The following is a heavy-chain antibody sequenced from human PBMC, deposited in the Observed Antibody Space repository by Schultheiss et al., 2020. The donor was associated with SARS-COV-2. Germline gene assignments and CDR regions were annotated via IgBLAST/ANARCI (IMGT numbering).Heavy chain of an antibody. J-gene: IGHJ4*02. CDR3: ARDPPAYSSGWYDY. CDR1: GYTFTSYA. CDR2: INPNSGGK. V-gene: IGHV1-18*01. D-gene: IGHD6-19*01. Sequence: ASVKVSCKASGYTFTSYAMHWVRQAPGQGLEWMGWINPNSGGKNYAQKLQGRVTMTTDTSTSTAYMELRSLRSDDTAVYYCARDPPAYSSGWYDYWGQGTLVTVSS.